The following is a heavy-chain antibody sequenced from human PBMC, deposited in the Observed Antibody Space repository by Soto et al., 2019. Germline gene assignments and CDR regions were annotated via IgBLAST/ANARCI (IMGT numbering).Heavy chain of an antibody. CDR2: INPSGGST. CDR3: AREGATVTKYNWFDP. Sequence: QVQLVQSGAEVKKPGASVKVSCKASGYTFTSYYMHWVRQAPGQGLEWMGIINPSGGSTSYAQKFQGRVTMTRDTSTSTVYMELSSLRSEDTAVYYCAREGATVTKYNWFDPWGQGTLVTVSS. J-gene: IGHJ5*02. V-gene: IGHV1-46*01. CDR1: GYTFTSYY. D-gene: IGHD4-17*01.